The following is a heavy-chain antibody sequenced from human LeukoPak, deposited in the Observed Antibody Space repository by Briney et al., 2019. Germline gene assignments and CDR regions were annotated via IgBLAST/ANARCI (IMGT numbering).Heavy chain of an antibody. Sequence: PGGSLRLSCAASGFTFSSYSMNWVRQAPGKGLEWVSSISSSSSYIYYADSVKGRFTISRDNAKNSLYLQMNSLRAEDTAVYYCARVRPDILTGYYPYDAFDIWGQGTMVTVSS. CDR2: ISSSSSYI. CDR1: GFTFSSYS. V-gene: IGHV3-21*01. CDR3: ARVRPDILTGYYPYDAFDI. D-gene: IGHD3-9*01. J-gene: IGHJ3*02.